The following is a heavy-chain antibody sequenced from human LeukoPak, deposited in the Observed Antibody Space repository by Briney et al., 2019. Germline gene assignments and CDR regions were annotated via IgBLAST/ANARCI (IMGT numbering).Heavy chain of an antibody. V-gene: IGHV4-59*01. D-gene: IGHD2-2*01. Sequence: SETLSLTCTVSGGSISSYYWSWIRQPPGKGLEWIGYIYYSGSTNYNPSLKSRVTISVDTSKNQFSLKLSSVTAADTAVYYCARANPTPGGDIVVVPAASLFVDAFDIWGQGTMVTVSP. CDR3: ARANPTPGGDIVVVPAASLFVDAFDI. CDR2: IYYSGST. CDR1: GGSISSYY. J-gene: IGHJ3*02.